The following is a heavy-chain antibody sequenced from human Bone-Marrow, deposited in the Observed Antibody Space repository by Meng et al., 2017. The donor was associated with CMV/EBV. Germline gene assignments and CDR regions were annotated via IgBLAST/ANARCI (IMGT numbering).Heavy chain of an antibody. CDR2: INPNSGGT. CDR1: GYIFTKYG. D-gene: IGHD6-19*01. Sequence: ASVKVSCKASGYIFTKYGVNWMRQAPGQGLEWMGWINPNSGGTNYAQKFQGRVTMTRDTSISTAYMELSRLRSDDTAVYYCARVWGIAVAGTGYWGQGTLVTVSS. CDR3: ARVWGIAVAGTGY. J-gene: IGHJ4*02. V-gene: IGHV1-2*02.